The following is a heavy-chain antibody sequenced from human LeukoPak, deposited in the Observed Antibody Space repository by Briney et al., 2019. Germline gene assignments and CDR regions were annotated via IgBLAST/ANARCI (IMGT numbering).Heavy chain of an antibody. Sequence: WASVKVSCKVSRYTFPSYFRHSVRQAPGPGLDWMGLMNPTGVSPTYAKNLQGRVTMTRDTSTSTVYMELSSLRSDDTAPYYCARTAARGFDYWGQGTLVTVSS. V-gene: IGHV1-46*04. J-gene: IGHJ4*02. D-gene: IGHD6-6*01. CDR1: RYTFPSYF. CDR2: MNPTGVSP. CDR3: ARTAARGFDY.